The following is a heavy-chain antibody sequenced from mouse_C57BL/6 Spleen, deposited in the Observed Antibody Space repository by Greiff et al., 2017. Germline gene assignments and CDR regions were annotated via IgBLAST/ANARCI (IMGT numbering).Heavy chain of an antibody. V-gene: IGHV1-7*01. Sequence: QVQLQQSGAELAKPGASVKLSCKASGYTFTSYWMHWVKQRPGQGLEWIGYINPSSGYTKYNQKFKDKATLTADKSSSTAYMQLGSLTYEDCAVYDCARGAREAGYFDVWGTGTTVTVSS. J-gene: IGHJ1*03. CDR3: ARGAREAGYFDV. D-gene: IGHD3-3*01. CDR2: INPSSGYT. CDR1: GYTFTSYW.